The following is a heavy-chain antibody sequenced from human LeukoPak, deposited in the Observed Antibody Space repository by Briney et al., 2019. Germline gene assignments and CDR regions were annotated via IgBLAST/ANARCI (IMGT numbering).Heavy chain of an antibody. CDR3: ASSVYDILTGYRNYYYYYYMDV. D-gene: IGHD3-9*01. Sequence: SETLSLTCTVSGYSISSGYYWGWIRQPPGKGLEWIGYIYYSGSTNYNPSLKSRVTISVDTSKNQFSLKLSSVTAADTAVYYCASSVYDILTGYRNYYYYYYMDVWGKGTTVTVSS. J-gene: IGHJ6*03. V-gene: IGHV4-61*05. CDR1: GYSISSGYY. CDR2: IYYSGST.